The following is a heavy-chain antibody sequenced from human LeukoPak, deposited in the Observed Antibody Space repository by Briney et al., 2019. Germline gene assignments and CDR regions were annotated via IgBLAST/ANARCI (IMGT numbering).Heavy chain of an antibody. D-gene: IGHD2-2*01. CDR2: IYYSGNT. CDR3: ARHPGRFCSSTSCPNWFDP. CDR1: GGSISRSSYY. V-gene: IGHV4-39*01. Sequence: SETLSLTCTVSGGSISRSSYYWGWIRQPPGKGLEWIGSIYYSGNTYYNPSLKSRVTISVDTSKNQFSLKLSSVTAADTAVYYCARHPGRFCSSTSCPNWFDPWGQGTLVTVSS. J-gene: IGHJ5*02.